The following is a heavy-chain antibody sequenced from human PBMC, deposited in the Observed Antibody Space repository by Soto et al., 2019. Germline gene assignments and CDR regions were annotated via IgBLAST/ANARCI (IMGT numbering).Heavy chain of an antibody. CDR3: STSYSIGWYSNNSYYYAMDV. J-gene: IGHJ6*02. Sequence: GGSLRLSCAASGFTFTNAWMNWVRQTPGKGLEWVGRIKSNSDGGTTDYVAPVKGRFTISRDDSKSTLYLQMNSLKTEDTAVYYCSTSYSIGWYSNNSYYYAMDVWGQGTTVAVSS. D-gene: IGHD6-19*01. CDR1: GFTFTNAW. CDR2: IKSNSDGGTT. V-gene: IGHV3-15*01.